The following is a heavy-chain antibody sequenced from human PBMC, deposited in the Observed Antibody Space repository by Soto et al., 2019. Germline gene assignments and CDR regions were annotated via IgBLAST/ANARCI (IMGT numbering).Heavy chain of an antibody. V-gene: IGHV5-51*01. J-gene: IGHJ6*02. D-gene: IGHD2-2*01. CDR2: VFPGNSDT. CDR3: ARHNVYAMDV. Sequence: PGESLKISCEVSGYIFSNYWIGWMRQMPGKGLEWMAIVFPGNSDTIYSPSFRGQVTISADKSISTAYLQWNSLQASDTAIYYCARHNVYAMDVWGQGTTVTVS. CDR1: GYIFSNYW.